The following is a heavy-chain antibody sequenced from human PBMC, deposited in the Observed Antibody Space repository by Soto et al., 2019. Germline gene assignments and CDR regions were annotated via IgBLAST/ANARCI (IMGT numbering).Heavy chain of an antibody. J-gene: IGHJ4*02. CDR2: INPNSGGT. CDR1: GYTFTGYY. V-gene: IGHV1-2*02. Sequence: ASVKVSCKASGYTFTGYYMHWVRQAPGQGLEWMGWINPNSGGTNYAQKFQGRVTMTRDTSISTAYMDLSRLRSDDTAVYYCARDPVYSSSWYPSYYFDYWGQGTLVTVSS. CDR3: ARDPVYSSSWYPSYYFDY. D-gene: IGHD6-13*01.